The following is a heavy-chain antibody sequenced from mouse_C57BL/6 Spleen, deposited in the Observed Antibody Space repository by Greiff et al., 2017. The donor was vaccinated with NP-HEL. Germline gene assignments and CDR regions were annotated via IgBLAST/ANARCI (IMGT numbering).Heavy chain of an antibody. V-gene: IGHV1-69*01. D-gene: IGHD1-1*01. CDR2: IDPSDSYT. CDR3: ARGGSSYWYFDV. CDR1: GYTFTSYW. J-gene: IGHJ1*03. Sequence: QVQLQQPGAELVMPGASVKLSCKASGYTFTSYWMHWVKLRPGQGLEWIGEIDPSDSYTNYNQKFKGKSTLTVDKSSSTAYMQLSSLTSEDSAVYYCARGGSSYWYFDVWGTGTTVTVSS.